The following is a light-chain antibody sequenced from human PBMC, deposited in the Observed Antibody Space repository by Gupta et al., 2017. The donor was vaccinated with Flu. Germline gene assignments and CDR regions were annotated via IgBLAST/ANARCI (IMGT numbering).Light chain of an antibody. Sequence: QTVVTQAPSFSVAPGGTVTHTLFLSPVSVSSGYYPSWYQQPPGQAPRTLIYNTHPRSSGLPGRSSCSIRGNKAALTSTGPQADDESYYCCVLYEGSASQVFGGGTKLTVL. CDR3: VLYEGSASQV. CDR2: NTH. J-gene: IGLJ2*01. CDR1: PVSVSSGYY. V-gene: IGLV8-61*01.